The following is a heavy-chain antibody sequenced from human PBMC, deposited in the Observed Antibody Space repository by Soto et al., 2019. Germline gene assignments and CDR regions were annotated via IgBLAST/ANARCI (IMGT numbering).Heavy chain of an antibody. J-gene: IGHJ4*02. CDR2: ISGSGGST. V-gene: IGHV3-23*01. CDR3: AEDGGFGGGCLDY. D-gene: IGHD2-15*01. Sequence: EVQVLESGGGLVQPGGSLRLSCAASGLTFSSYAMSWVRQAPGKGLEWVSSISGSGGSTYYTDSVKGRFTMSRENSKNTLYLQMNSLRAEDTAVYFSAEDGGFGGGCLDYWGEGTLVTVSS. CDR1: GLTFSSYA.